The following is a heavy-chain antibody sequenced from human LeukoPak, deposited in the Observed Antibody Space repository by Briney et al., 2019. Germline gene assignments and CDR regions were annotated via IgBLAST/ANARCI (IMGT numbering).Heavy chain of an antibody. Sequence: PGGSLRLSCAASGFTFSDYSMNWVRQTPRKGLEWVSCISGSGSYIYYADSVKGRFTISRDNAKNSLHLQVNSLRDEDTAVYYCVRERFHGSGAPKFDFWGQGTLVTVSS. J-gene: IGHJ4*02. D-gene: IGHD3-10*01. CDR3: VRERFHGSGAPKFDF. CDR2: ISGSGSYI. V-gene: IGHV3-21*06. CDR1: GFTFSDYS.